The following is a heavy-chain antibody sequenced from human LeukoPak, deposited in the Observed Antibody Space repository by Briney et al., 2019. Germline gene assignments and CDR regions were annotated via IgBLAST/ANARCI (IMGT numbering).Heavy chain of an antibody. Sequence: AVISYDGSNKYYADSVKGRFTISRDNSKNTLYLQMNSLRAEDTAVYYCAKNSGNSSGSSFLDYWGQGTLVTVSS. D-gene: IGHD3-22*01. CDR2: ISYDGSNK. V-gene: IGHV3-30*18. J-gene: IGHJ4*02. CDR3: AKNSGNSSGSSFLDY.